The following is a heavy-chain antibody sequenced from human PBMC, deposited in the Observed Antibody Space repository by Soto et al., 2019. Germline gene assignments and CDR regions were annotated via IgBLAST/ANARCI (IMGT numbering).Heavy chain of an antibody. CDR2: IYHSGST. V-gene: IGHV4-31*03. CDR1: GGSISSAGYY. Sequence: PSETLSLTCSVSGGSISSAGYYWNWIRQHPGKGLEWIGYIYHSGSTYYNPSLKSRVTISEDTSKNQFSLKLSSVTAADTAVYYCARGRPDGIAAADLDYWGQGTLVTVSS. CDR3: ARGRPDGIAAADLDY. J-gene: IGHJ4*02. D-gene: IGHD6-13*01.